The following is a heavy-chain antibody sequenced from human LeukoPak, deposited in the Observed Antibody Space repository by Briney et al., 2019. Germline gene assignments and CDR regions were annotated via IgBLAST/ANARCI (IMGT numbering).Heavy chain of an antibody. CDR2: ISWNSGSI. J-gene: IGHJ6*02. Sequence: GGSLRLSCAASGFTFDDYALHWVRQAPGKGLEWVSGISWNSGSIGYADSVKGRFTISRDNAKNSLYLQMNSLRAEDTALYYCAKDIGADYYYGMDVWGQGTTVTVSS. D-gene: IGHD4/OR15-4a*01. V-gene: IGHV3-9*01. CDR3: AKDIGADYYYGMDV. CDR1: GFTFDDYA.